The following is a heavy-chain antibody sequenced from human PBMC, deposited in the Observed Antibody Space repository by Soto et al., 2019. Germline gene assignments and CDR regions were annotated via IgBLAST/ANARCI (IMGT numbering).Heavy chain of an antibody. CDR1: GGTSSSYA. J-gene: IGHJ4*02. Sequence: QVQVVQSGAEVKKPGSSVRVSCKASGGTSSSYAITWMRQAPGQGLEWMGGSIPIVDTTDYAQKFQGRVTFTADESTSTVYMELSSLTSEDTAVYYCASGGTTVNRRFDFWGQGTLVTVSS. V-gene: IGHV1-69*01. D-gene: IGHD4-4*01. CDR2: SIPIVDTT. CDR3: ASGGTTVNRRFDF.